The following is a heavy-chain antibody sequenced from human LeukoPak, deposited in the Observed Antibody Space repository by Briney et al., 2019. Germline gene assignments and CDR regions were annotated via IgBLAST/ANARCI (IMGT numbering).Heavy chain of an antibody. Sequence: GESLKISCKGSGYSFTSYWIGWVRQMPGKGLEWMGIIYPGDSDSRYSPSFQGQVTISAGKSISTAYLQWSSLKASDTAMYYCARHKATIFGVDIEGDYWGQGTLVTVSS. CDR3: ARHKATIFGVDIEGDY. CDR1: GYSFTSYW. CDR2: IYPGDSDS. V-gene: IGHV5-51*01. J-gene: IGHJ4*02. D-gene: IGHD3-3*01.